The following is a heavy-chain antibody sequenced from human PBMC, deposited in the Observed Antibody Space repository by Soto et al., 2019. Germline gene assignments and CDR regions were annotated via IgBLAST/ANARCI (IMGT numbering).Heavy chain of an antibody. CDR3: ARDDWGEDSSGWNDY. J-gene: IGHJ4*02. Sequence: QVQLVQSGAEVKKPGASVKVSCKASGYTFTSYGISWVRQAPGQGLEWMGWISAYNGNTNYAQKLQGRVTMTTDTSTSTAYMELRSLSSDDTAVYYCARDDWGEDSSGWNDYWGQGTLVTVSS. V-gene: IGHV1-18*01. D-gene: IGHD6-19*01. CDR2: ISAYNGNT. CDR1: GYTFTSYG.